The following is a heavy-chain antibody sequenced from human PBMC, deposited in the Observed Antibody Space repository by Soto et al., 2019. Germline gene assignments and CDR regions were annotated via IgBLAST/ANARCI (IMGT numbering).Heavy chain of an antibody. CDR3: ARYSGTYWHYLDF. V-gene: IGHV5-51*01. CDR2: IYPGDSDT. CDR1: GYSFASHW. D-gene: IGHD1-26*01. Sequence: PGESLKISCKGSGYSFASHWVAWVRQMPEKGLGWIGTIYPGDSDTKYSPAFRGQVTISXXXXVXTXYXQXXXLEAXDSAIYYCARYSGTYWHYLDFWGQGTLVTVSS. J-gene: IGHJ4*02.